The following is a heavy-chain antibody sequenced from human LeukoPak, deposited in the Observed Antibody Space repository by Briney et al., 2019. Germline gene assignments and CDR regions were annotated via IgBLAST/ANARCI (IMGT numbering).Heavy chain of an antibody. CDR3: ARGKGWLVQSFEL. D-gene: IGHD6-19*01. Sequence: SETLSLTCAVYGGSFSGYYWSWIRQPPGKGLEWIGEINHSGSTNYNPSLKSRVTISVDTSKNQFSLKLSSVTAADTAVYYCARGKGWLVQSFELWGRGTLVTVSS. V-gene: IGHV4-34*01. J-gene: IGHJ2*01. CDR1: GGSFSGYY. CDR2: INHSGST.